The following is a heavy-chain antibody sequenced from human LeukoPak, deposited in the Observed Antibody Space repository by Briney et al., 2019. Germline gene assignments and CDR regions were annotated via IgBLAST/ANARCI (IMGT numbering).Heavy chain of an antibody. CDR1: GYTFTGNY. J-gene: IGHJ6*02. Sequence: ASVKVSCKASGYTFTGNYMHWVRQAPGQGLEWMGWINPNRGGTNYAQKFQGRVTMTRDTSISTAYMELSRLRSDYTAVYYWARGGLYILNPPIAYGMDVWGQGTTVTVSS. D-gene: IGHD1-14*01. V-gene: IGHV1-2*02. CDR3: ARGGLYILNPPIAYGMDV. CDR2: INPNRGGT.